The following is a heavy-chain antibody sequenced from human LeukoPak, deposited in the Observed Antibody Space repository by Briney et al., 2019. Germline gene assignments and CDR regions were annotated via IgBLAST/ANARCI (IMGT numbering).Heavy chain of an antibody. J-gene: IGHJ3*02. V-gene: IGHV4-59*08. CDR1: GGSISSYY. D-gene: IGHD2-2*01. CDR2: IYYSGST. Sequence: SETLSLTCTVSGGSISSYYWSWIRQPPGKGLEWIGYIYYSGSTNYNPSLKSRVTISVDTSKNQFSLKLSSVTAADAAVYYCARPSAASAAFDIWGQGTMVTVSS. CDR3: ARPSAASAAFDI.